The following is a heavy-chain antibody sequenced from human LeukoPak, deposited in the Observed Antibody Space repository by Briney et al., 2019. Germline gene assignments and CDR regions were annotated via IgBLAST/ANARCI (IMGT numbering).Heavy chain of an antibody. CDR1: GFTFSSYA. Sequence: PGGSLRLSCAASGFTFSSYAMHWVRQAPGKGLEYVSAISSNGGSTYYANSVKGRFTISRDNSKNTLYLQMGSLRAEDMAVYYCARRKQQWLVQDYWGRGNLIIVSS. V-gene: IGHV3-64*01. CDR2: ISSNGGST. D-gene: IGHD6-19*01. CDR3: ARRKQQWLVQDY. J-gene: IGHJ4*02.